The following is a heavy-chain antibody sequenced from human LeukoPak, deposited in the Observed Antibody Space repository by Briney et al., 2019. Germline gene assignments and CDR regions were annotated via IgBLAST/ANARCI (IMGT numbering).Heavy chain of an antibody. CDR2: IRQDGAVI. V-gene: IGHV3-7*01. CDR1: GSTLSTYY. Sequence: GGSLRLSCVMSGSTLSTYYMSWVRQAPGKGLEWVANIRQDGAVIYYVDSVKGRFTISRDNAKNSLYLQVSSLRAEDTGFYYCATTSDAPANVWGQGTLVTVSS. J-gene: IGHJ4*02. D-gene: IGHD2-2*01. CDR3: ATTSDAPANV.